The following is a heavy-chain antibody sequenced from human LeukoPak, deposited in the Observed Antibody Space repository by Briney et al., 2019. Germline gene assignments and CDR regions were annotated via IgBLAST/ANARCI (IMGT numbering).Heavy chain of an antibody. Sequence: EGSLRLSCEASPFIFSGHWLNWVRQTPGKGLEWVSAISGSGGSTYYADSVKGRFTISRDNSKNTLYLQMNSLRAEDTAVYYCAKDQLTNWGVIDYWGQGTLVTVSS. D-gene: IGHD3-10*01. V-gene: IGHV3-23*01. CDR1: PFIFSGHW. J-gene: IGHJ4*02. CDR3: AKDQLTNWGVIDY. CDR2: ISGSGGST.